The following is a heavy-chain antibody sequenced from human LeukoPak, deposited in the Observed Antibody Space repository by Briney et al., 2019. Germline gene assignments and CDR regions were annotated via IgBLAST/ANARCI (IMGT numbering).Heavy chain of an antibody. CDR1: GVTFSDFW. D-gene: IGHD2/OR15-2a*01. CDR3: ASFEYKYSF. CDR2: MNQDESQK. V-gene: IGHV3-7*01. Sequence: PGGSLRLSCEASGVTFSDFWMTWVRQAPGKGLEWVATMNQDESQKYYVDSVKGRFTISRDNAKNALFLQMNSLRGEDTAIYYCASFEYKYSFWGQGTLVTVSS. J-gene: IGHJ4*02.